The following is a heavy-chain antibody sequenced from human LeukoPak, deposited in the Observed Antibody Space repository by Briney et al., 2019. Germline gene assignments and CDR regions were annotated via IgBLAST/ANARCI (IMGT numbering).Heavy chain of an antibody. Sequence: SETLSLTCTVSGGSISSYYWSWIRQPPGKGLEWIGYIYYSGSTNYNPSLKSRVTISVDTSKNQFSLKLSSVTAADTAVYYCAGLHYDILTGALNWFDPWGQGTLVTVSS. J-gene: IGHJ5*02. CDR2: IYYSGST. D-gene: IGHD3-9*01. CDR1: GGSISSYY. CDR3: AGLHYDILTGALNWFDP. V-gene: IGHV4-59*08.